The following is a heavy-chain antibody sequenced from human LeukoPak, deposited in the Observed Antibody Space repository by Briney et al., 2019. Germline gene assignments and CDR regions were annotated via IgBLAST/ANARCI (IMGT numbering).Heavy chain of an antibody. CDR2: ISSSSSYI. CDR1: GFTFSSYS. V-gene: IGHV3-21*04. D-gene: IGHD3-9*01. CDR3: AKDTQYYDILTGQFDP. Sequence: GGSLRLSCAASGFTFSSYSMNWVRQAPGKGLEWVSSISSSSSYIYYADSVKGRFTISRDNSKNTLYLQMNSLRAEDTAVYYCAKDTQYYDILTGQFDPWGQGTLVTVSS. J-gene: IGHJ5*02.